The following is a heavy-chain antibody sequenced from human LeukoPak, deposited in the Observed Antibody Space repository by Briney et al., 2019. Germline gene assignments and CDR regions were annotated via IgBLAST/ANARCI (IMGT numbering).Heavy chain of an antibody. D-gene: IGHD6-19*01. J-gene: IGHJ4*02. V-gene: IGHV3-30*03. CDR3: AREETSSGWNFDY. CDR2: ISYDGSNK. CDR1: GVTLSSYG. Sequence: GGSLRLSCAASGVTLSSYGMHWVRQAPGKGLEWVAVISYDGSNKYYADSVKGRFTISRDNSKNTLYLQMNSLRAEDTAVYYCAREETSSGWNFDYWGQGTLVTVSS.